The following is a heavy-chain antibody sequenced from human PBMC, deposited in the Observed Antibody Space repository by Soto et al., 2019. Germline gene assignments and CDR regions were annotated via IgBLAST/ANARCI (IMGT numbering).Heavy chain of an antibody. D-gene: IGHD3-3*01. CDR3: ARTDDFWSGYWASYGMDV. CDR2: INSDGSST. V-gene: IGHV3-74*01. J-gene: IGHJ6*01. Sequence: GGSLRLSCAASVFTFISYWMHWVRQATVKGLVWVSRINSDGSSTSYADSVKGRFTISRDNAKNTLYLQINSLREEDTAVYYCARTDDFWSGYWASYGMDVWGQGNRVTVAS. CDR1: VFTFISYW.